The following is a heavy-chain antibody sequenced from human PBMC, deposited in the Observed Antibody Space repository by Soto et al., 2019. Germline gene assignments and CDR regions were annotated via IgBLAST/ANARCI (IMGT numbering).Heavy chain of an antibody. Sequence: QVQLVQSGAEVKKPGSSVKVSCKASGGTFSSYAISWVRQAPGQGLEWMGGIIPIFGTANYAQKFQGRVTITADKSTSTAYMELSSLRSEDTAVYYCARWSSSWSQSRNYYYYYGMDVWGQGTTVTVSS. V-gene: IGHV1-69*06. D-gene: IGHD6-13*01. J-gene: IGHJ6*02. CDR2: IIPIFGTA. CDR3: ARWSSSWSQSRNYYYYYGMDV. CDR1: GGTFSSYA.